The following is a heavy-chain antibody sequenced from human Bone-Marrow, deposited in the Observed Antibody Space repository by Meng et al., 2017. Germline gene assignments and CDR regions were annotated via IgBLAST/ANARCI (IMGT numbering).Heavy chain of an antibody. CDR2: IYHDGST. CDR1: GASISSSHW. J-gene: IGHJ5*02. CDR3: ARAAYDIWSGYAP. Sequence: QVQLQEPGPGLVKPSGTLSLPCAVSGASISSSHWWGWVRQPPGKGLEWIGEIYHDGSTNYTPSLKSRVTISVDKSKNQFSLKLSSVTAADTAVYYCARAAYDIWSGYAPWGQGSLVTVSS. D-gene: IGHD3-3*01. V-gene: IGHV4-4*02.